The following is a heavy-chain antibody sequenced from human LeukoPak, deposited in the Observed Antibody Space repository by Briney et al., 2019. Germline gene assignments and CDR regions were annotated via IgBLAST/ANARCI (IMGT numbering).Heavy chain of an antibody. Sequence: GASVKVSCKASGYTFTSYYMHWVRQAPGQGLEWMGIINPSGGSTSYAQKFQGRVTMTRDTSTSTVYMELSSLRSEDTAVYYCARGSPPRVYYDRSGYYSYYFDYWGQGTLVTVSS. CDR2: INPSGGST. CDR3: ARGSPPRVYYDRSGYYSYYFDY. J-gene: IGHJ4*02. V-gene: IGHV1-46*01. CDR1: GYTFTSYY. D-gene: IGHD3-22*01.